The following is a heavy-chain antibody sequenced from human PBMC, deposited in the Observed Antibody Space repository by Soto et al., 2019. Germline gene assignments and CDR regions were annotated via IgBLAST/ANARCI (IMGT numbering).Heavy chain of an antibody. CDR1: GGSFSGYY. V-gene: IGHV4-34*01. CDR2: IKHSGST. Sequence: QVQLQQWGAGLLKPSETLSLTCAVYGGSFSGYYWSWIRQPPGKGLEWIGEIKHSGSTNYNPSLKSRVTISVDTSKNQFSLKLSSVTAADTAVYYCARGSITTVVVVAAPYFDYWGQGTLVTVSS. D-gene: IGHD2-15*01. J-gene: IGHJ4*02. CDR3: ARGSITTVVVVAAPYFDY.